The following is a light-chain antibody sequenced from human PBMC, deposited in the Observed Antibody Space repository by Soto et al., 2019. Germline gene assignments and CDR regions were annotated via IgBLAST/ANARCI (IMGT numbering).Light chain of an antibody. CDR3: SSYTSSSTLCV. Sequence: QSALTQPASVSGSPGQSITISCTGTSSDVGGYNYVSWYQQHPGKAPKLMIYEVRNRPSGVSNRFSGSKSGNRASLTISGLQAEDEADYYCSSYTSSSTLCVFGTGTKLTVL. J-gene: IGLJ1*01. V-gene: IGLV2-14*01. CDR2: EVR. CDR1: SSDVGGYNY.